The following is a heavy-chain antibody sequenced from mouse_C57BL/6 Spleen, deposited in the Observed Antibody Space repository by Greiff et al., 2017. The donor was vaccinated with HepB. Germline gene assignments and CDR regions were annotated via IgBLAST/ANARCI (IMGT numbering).Heavy chain of an antibody. J-gene: IGHJ4*01. CDR3: AKELGKRASYAMDY. V-gene: IGHV2-5*01. Sequence: VQLQQSGPGLVQPSQSLSITCTVSGFSLTSYGVHWVRQSPGKGLEWLGVIWRGGSTDYNAAFMSRLSITKDNSKSQVFFKMNSLQADDTAIYYCAKELGKRASYAMDYWGQGTSVTVSS. D-gene: IGHD4-1*01. CDR2: IWRGGST. CDR1: GFSLTSYG.